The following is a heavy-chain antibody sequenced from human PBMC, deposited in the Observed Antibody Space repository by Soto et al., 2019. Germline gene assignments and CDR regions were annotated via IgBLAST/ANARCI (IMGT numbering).Heavy chain of an antibody. CDR3: AMVDNYVTPTPQDV. D-gene: IGHD3-16*01. CDR2: ISPYSGNT. V-gene: IGHV1-18*01. CDR1: GYIFVNYG. J-gene: IGHJ6*02. Sequence: QVQLVQSGDEVRKPGSSVKVSCKASGYIFVNYGIAWVRQAPGQGLEWMGWISPYSGNTHYASKVQGSVTLTTVTYTSTACMDLGSLTSADTGVYYCAMVDNYVTPTPQDVWGQGTTVTVSS.